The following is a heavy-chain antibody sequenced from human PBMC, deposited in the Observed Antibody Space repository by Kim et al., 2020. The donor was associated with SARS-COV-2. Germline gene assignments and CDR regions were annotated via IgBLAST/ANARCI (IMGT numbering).Heavy chain of an antibody. V-gene: IGHV3-7*01. CDR3: LRDYRGY. D-gene: IGHD3-16*02. Sequence: DGGQKYYSYSGKGRFTISRDNVENSLYLQMNSLRVEDTAVYYCLRDYRGYWGQGALVTVSS. J-gene: IGHJ4*02. CDR2: DGGQK.